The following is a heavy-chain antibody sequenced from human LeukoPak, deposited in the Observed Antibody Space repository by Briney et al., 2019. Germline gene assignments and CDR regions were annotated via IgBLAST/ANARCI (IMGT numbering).Heavy chain of an antibody. CDR2: ISGSGGST. Sequence: GGSLRLSCAASGFTFSSYAMSWVRQAPGKGLEWVSAISGSGGSTYYADSVKGRFTISRDNSKNTLYLQMNSLRAEDTALYYCARAPGYSSSWYGDNWFDPWGQGTQVTVSS. CDR1: GFTFSSYA. D-gene: IGHD6-13*01. V-gene: IGHV3-23*01. CDR3: ARAPGYSSSWYGDNWFDP. J-gene: IGHJ5*02.